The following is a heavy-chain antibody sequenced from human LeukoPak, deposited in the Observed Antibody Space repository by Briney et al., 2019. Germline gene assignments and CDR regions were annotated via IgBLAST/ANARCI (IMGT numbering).Heavy chain of an antibody. J-gene: IGHJ4*02. V-gene: IGHV3-7*01. Sequence: GGSLRLSCAASGFTFSSYWMSWVRQAPGKGLEWVANIKQDGSEKYYVDSVKGRFTISRDNAKNSLYLQMNSLRAEDTAVYYCARVGHYGDYTFDYWGQGTLVTVSS. CDR3: ARVGHYGDYTFDY. D-gene: IGHD4-17*01. CDR2: IKQDGSEK. CDR1: GFTFSSYW.